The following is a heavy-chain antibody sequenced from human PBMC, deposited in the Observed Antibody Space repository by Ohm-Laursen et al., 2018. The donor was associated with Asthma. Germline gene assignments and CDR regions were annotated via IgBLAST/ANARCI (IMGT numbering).Heavy chain of an antibody. D-gene: IGHD3-9*01. J-gene: IGHJ5*02. CDR3: ARLDWALSVFDL. CDR2: MHSSGGA. CDR1: GGSVSGYY. V-gene: IGHV4-59*02. Sequence: GTLSLNCPVSGGSVSGYYWSWIRQPPGRGLEWIAYMHSSGGANYNPSLQSRVTLSVDTSNNRVSLRLSFVTAADTALYFCARLDWALSVFDLWGQGALVTVAS.